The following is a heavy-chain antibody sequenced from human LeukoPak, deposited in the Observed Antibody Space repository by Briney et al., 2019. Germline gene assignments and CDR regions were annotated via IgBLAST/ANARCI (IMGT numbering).Heavy chain of an antibody. CDR2: ISGSGGGT. CDR3: AELGITMIGGV. J-gene: IGHJ6*04. CDR1: GFTFSSYG. D-gene: IGHD3-10*02. Sequence: GGSLRLSCAASGFTFSSYGMSWVRQAPGKGLEWVSAISGSGGGTYYADSVKGRFTISRDNAKNSLYLQMNSLRAEDTAVYYCAELGITMIGGVWGKGTTVTISS. V-gene: IGHV3-23*01.